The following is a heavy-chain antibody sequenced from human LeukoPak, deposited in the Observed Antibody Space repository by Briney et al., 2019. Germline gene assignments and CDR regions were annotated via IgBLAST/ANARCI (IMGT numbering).Heavy chain of an antibody. J-gene: IGHJ6*02. CDR1: GFTFPTYS. V-gene: IGHV3-23*01. CDR3: AKGIFGVIHNGIDV. CDR2: INAAGDDM. Sequence: PGGSPRLSCVASGFTFPTYSMAWVRQAPGKGLDWVSSINAAGDDMYYADSVKGRFSISRDNLKNTLYLQMHSLRAEDRAIYYCAKGIFGVIHNGIDVWGQGTAVTVSS. D-gene: IGHD3-3*01.